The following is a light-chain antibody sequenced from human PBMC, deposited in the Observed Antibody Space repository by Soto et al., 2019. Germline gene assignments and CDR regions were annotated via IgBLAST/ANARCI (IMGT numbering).Light chain of an antibody. J-gene: IGKJ5*01. CDR3: QKYGSSPRIT. Sequence: EIVLTQSPGTLSLSPGERATLSCRASQSVSSSYLAWYQQKPGQAPRLLIYGASSRATGIPARFSGSGSGTDFTLTISRLEPEDFAVYYCQKYGSSPRITFGQGTRLEIK. CDR2: GAS. CDR1: QSVSSSY. V-gene: IGKV3-20*01.